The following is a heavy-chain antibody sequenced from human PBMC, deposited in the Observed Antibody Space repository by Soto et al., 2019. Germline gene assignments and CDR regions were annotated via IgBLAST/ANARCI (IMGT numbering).Heavy chain of an antibody. CDR3: ASAGQWLVPWSPDWLDP. CDR1: GGTFSSYT. Sequence: QVQLVQSGAEVKKPGSSVKVSCKASGGTFSSYTISWVRQAPGQGLEWMGRIIPILGIANDAQKFQGRVTITADKSTSTAYMELSSLRSEDTAVYYCASAGQWLVPWSPDWLDPWGQGTLVTVSS. D-gene: IGHD6-19*01. V-gene: IGHV1-69*02. J-gene: IGHJ5*02. CDR2: IIPILGIA.